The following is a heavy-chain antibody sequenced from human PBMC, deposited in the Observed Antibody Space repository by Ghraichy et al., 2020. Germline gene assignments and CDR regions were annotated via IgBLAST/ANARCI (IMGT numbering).Heavy chain of an antibody. J-gene: IGHJ3*02. Sequence: SETLSLTCAVYGGSFSGYYWSWIHQPPGKGLEWIGEINHSGSTNYNPSPKSRVTISVDTSKNQFSLKLSSVTAADTAVYYCATNIWSGTRGLSFDIWGQGTMVTVSS. CDR1: GGSFSGYY. V-gene: IGHV4-34*01. CDR3: ATNIWSGTRGLSFDI. D-gene: IGHD3-3*01. CDR2: INHSGST.